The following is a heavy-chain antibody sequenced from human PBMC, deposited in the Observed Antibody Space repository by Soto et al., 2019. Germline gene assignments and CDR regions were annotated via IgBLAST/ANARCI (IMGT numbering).Heavy chain of an antibody. V-gene: IGHV4-4*02. Sequence: SETLSLTCAVSGGSISSSNWWSWVRQPPGKGLEWIGEIYHSGSTNYNPSFKSRVTISVDKSKNQFSLKLSSVTAADTAVYYCARAKAPLYSSSWYWFDPWGQGTLVTVSS. J-gene: IGHJ5*02. CDR2: IYHSGST. D-gene: IGHD6-13*01. CDR1: GGSISSSNW. CDR3: ARAKAPLYSSSWYWFDP.